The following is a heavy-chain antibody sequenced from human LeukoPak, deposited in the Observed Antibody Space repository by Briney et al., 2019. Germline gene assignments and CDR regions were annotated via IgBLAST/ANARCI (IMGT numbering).Heavy chain of an antibody. J-gene: IGHJ4*02. CDR1: GVSISSNNYY. CDR2: IYYDGTT. V-gene: IGHV4-39*07. Sequence: PSETLSLTCTISGVSISSNNYYWGWIRQPPGKGLEWIGAIYYDGTTYHNPPLKSRITISVDTSKNQFSLKLTSVTAADTAVYYCARESVETLEKAHFDNWGQGTLVTVSS. CDR3: ARESVETLEKAHFDN. D-gene: IGHD2-21*01.